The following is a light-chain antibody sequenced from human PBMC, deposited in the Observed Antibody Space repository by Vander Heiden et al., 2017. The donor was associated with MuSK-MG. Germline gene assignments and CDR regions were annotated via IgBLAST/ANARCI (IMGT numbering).Light chain of an antibody. J-gene: IGKJ2*01. Sequence: SVLTQSPCTLSLSPGERATLSCRASQSVSSSYLAWYQQKPGQAPRLLIYGASSRATGIPDRFSGSGSGTDFTLTISRLEPEDFAVYYCQQYGSSPLYTFGQGTKLEIK. CDR2: GAS. CDR1: QSVSSSY. V-gene: IGKV3-20*01. CDR3: QQYGSSPLYT.